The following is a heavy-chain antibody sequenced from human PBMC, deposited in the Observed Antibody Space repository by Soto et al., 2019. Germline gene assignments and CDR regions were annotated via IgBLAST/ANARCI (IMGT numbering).Heavy chain of an antibody. D-gene: IGHD2-2*01. CDR1: GFTFSAYY. CDR3: ARSLLDEYCCSWRYAYYGMDV. V-gene: IGHV1-2*02. J-gene: IGHJ6*02. Sequence: ASVKVSCKASGFTFSAYYIYWVRQAPGQGLEWIGWINPNSGGTNNAQKFQGRVTMTRDTSTSTVYMELSALISDDTAVYFCARSLLDEYCCSWRYAYYGMDVWGQGTTVTVSS. CDR2: INPNSGGT.